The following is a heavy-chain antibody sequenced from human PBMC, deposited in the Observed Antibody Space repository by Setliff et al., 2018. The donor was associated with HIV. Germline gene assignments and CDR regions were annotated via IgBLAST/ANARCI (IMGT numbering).Heavy chain of an antibody. V-gene: IGHV1-2*06. CDR1: GYTFTDYY. CDR2: INPNSAIT. J-gene: IGHJ3*02. CDR3: ATRSLRSGELLFLGDTFDI. Sequence: GASVKVSCKASGYTFTDYYIHWVRQAPGHGLEWVGRINPNSAITSYAQNFQGRVSMTRDTSINTAYMELNRLRSDDTAVYYCATRSLRSGELLFLGDTFDIWGQGTMVTVS. D-gene: IGHD3-10*01.